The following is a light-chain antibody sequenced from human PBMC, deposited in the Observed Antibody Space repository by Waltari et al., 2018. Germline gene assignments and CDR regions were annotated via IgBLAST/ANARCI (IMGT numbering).Light chain of an antibody. V-gene: IGLV1-44*01. J-gene: IGLJ2*01. CDR3: AAWDDTLNAVL. CDR1: SSNVGTNP. CDR2: SDD. Sequence: QSVVTQPPSVSGTPGQRVTVSCSGSSSNVGTNPVNWYRQLPGTAPQLLIYSDDLRPSGVPDRFSASKSGTSASLAISGLHSEDEAEYYCAAWDDTLNAVLFGGGTKLTVL.